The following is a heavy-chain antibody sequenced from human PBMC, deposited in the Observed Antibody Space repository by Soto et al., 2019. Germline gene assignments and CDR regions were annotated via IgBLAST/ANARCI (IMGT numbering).Heavy chain of an antibody. D-gene: IGHD2-15*01. Sequence: SETLSLTXTVSGGSISSGGYYWSWIRQHPGKGLEWIGYIYYSGSTYYNPSLKSRVTISVDTSKNQFSLKLSSVTAADTAVYYCARVVPYRSGGSCYSRVYYCGMDVWGQGTTVTVSS. V-gene: IGHV4-31*02. CDR2: IYYSGST. CDR1: GGSISSGGYY. CDR3: ARVVPYRSGGSCYSRVYYCGMDV. J-gene: IGHJ6*02.